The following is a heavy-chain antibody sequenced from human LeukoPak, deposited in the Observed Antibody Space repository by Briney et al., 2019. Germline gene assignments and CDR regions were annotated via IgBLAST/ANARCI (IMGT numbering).Heavy chain of an antibody. CDR1: VYTFTSYY. J-gene: IGHJ5*02. CDR2: IIPIFGTA. D-gene: IGHD1-14*01. CDR3: ARARQEPNWFDP. V-gene: IGHV1-69*05. Sequence: ASVKVSCKASVYTFTSYYMHWVRQAPGQGLEWMGRIIPIFGTANYAQKFQGRVTITTDESTSTAYMELSSLRSEDTAVYYCARARQEPNWFDPWGQGTLVTVSS.